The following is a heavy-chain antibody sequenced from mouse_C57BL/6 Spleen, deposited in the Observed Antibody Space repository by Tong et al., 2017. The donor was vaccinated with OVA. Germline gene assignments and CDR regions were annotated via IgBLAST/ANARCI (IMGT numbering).Heavy chain of an antibody. CDR2: ILPGSGST. D-gene: IGHD1-2*01. CDR3: ARGGYGYSWFAY. V-gene: IGHV1-9*01. CDR1: GYTFSSYW. J-gene: IGHJ3*01. Sequence: VQLQQSGAELMKPGASVKISCKATGYTFSSYWIEWVKQRPGHGLEWIEEILPGSGSTNYNEKFKGKATFTADTSSNTAYMQLSSLTSEDSAVYYCARGGYGYSWFAYWGQGTLVTVSA.